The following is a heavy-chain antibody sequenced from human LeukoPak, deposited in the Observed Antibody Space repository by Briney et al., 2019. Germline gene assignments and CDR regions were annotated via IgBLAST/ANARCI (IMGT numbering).Heavy chain of an antibody. CDR3: AKDRERSGSYLHYFDY. CDR1: GFTFTSYA. D-gene: IGHD1-26*01. J-gene: IGHJ4*02. V-gene: IGHV3-23*01. CDR2: ISGSGGST. Sequence: GGSLGLSCAASGFTFTSYAMSWVRQAPGKGLEWVSAISGSGGSTYYADSVKGRFTISRDNSKNTVYLQMNSLRAEDTAVYYCAKDRERSGSYLHYFDYWGQGTLVTVSS.